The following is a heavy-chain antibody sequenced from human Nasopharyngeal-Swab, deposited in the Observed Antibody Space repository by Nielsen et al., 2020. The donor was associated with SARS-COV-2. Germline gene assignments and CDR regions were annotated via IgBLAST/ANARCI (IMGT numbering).Heavy chain of an antibody. V-gene: IGHV4-31*03. Sequence: SETLSLTCTVSGGPISSGGYYWSWIRPHPGKGLEWIGYIYYSGSTYYNPSLKSRVTISVDTSKNQFSLKLSSVTAADTAVYYCARDKGYDYGDYYYYMDVWGKGTTVTVSS. CDR1: GGPISSGGYY. CDR3: ARDKGYDYGDYYYYMDV. D-gene: IGHD4-17*01. CDR2: IYYSGST. J-gene: IGHJ6*03.